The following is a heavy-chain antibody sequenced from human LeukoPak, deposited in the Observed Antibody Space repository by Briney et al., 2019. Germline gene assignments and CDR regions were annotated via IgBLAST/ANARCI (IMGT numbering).Heavy chain of an antibody. CDR1: GFTFSSYA. CDR2: ISGSGGST. J-gene: IGHJ4*02. Sequence: GGSLRLSCAASGFTFSSYAMSWVRQAPGKGLEWVTAISGSGGSTYYADSLKGRFTISRDNSKNTLYLQMNSLRAEDTAVYYCAKALDSLGGINYFDYWGQGTLVTVSS. D-gene: IGHD3-16*01. CDR3: AKALDSLGGINYFDY. V-gene: IGHV3-23*01.